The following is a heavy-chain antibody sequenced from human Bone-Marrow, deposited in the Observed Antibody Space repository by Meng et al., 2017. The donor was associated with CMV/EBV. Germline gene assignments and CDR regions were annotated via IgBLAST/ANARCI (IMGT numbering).Heavy chain of an antibody. V-gene: IGHV3-30*04. J-gene: IGHJ6*02. D-gene: IGHD2-2*01. CDR3: ARVSHPSYCSSTSREPFYYYYYGKDV. CDR2: ISYDGSNK. CDR1: GFTFSSYA. Sequence: GESLKISCAASGFTFSSYAMHWVRQSPGKGLEWVAVISYDGSNKYYADSVKGRFTISRDNSKNTLYLQMISLRAEDTAVYYCARVSHPSYCSSTSREPFYYYYYGKDVWGQGTTVTVSS.